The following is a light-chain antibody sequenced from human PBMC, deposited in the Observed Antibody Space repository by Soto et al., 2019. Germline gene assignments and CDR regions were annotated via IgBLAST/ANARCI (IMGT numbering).Light chain of an antibody. CDR1: QSITSY. Sequence: DIQMTQSPSSLSASVGDRVTITCRASQSITSYLNWYQQKPGKAPKFLIYAASSLQSGVPSRFSGSGSGTEFTLTINSLQSEDFAVYYCQRYNNWPLTFGGGTKV. J-gene: IGKJ4*01. CDR2: AAS. CDR3: QRYNNWPLT. V-gene: IGKV1-39*01.